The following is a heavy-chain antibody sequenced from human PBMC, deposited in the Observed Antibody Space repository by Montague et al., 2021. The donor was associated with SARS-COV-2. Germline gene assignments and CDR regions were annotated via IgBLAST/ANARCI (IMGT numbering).Heavy chain of an antibody. CDR2: ISYSGST. V-gene: IGHV4-61*01. CDR3: ARGGYQLLFDYYYYMDV. J-gene: IGHJ6*03. Sequence: SETLSLTCTVSGGSVSSGNYYWSWIRQPPGKGLEWIGYISYSGSTNYNPSPKSRVTISVDTSKNQFSLKLSSVTAADTAVYYCARGGYQLLFDYYYYMDVWGKGTTVTVSS. D-gene: IGHD2-2*01. CDR1: GGSVSSGNYY.